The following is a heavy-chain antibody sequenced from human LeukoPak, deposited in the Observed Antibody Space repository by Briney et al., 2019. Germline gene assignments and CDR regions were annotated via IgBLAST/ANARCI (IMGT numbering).Heavy chain of an antibody. CDR1: GGSFSGYY. V-gene: IGHV4-34*01. CDR3: ATRTGTRTTGAIDY. D-gene: IGHD1-14*01. Sequence: SETLSLTCAVYGGSFSGYYWSWIRQPPGKGLEWIGEINHSGSTNYNPSLKSRVTISVDTSKNQFPLKLSSVTAADTAVYYCATRTGTRTTGAIDYWGQGTLVTVSS. CDR2: INHSGST. J-gene: IGHJ4*02.